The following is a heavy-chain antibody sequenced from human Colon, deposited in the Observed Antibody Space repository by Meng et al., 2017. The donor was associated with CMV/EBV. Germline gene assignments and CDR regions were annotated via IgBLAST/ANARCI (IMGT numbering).Heavy chain of an antibody. CDR3: ARDPSLITISGVVTYGMDV. J-gene: IGHJ6*02. V-gene: IGHV3-7*01. CDR1: GFTFTTFW. CDR2: IKEDGSGQ. D-gene: IGHD3-3*01. Sequence: GGSLRLSCAASGFTFTTFWMTWVRQAPGKGLEWVANIKEDGSGQWYEDSVKGRFIISRDNAKKSVYLQMNSLRAGDTAVYYCARDPSLITISGVVTYGMDVWGPGTTVTVSS.